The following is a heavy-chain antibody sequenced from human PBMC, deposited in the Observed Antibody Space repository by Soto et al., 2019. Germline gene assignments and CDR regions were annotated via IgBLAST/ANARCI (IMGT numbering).Heavy chain of an antibody. V-gene: IGHV3-21*01. Sequence: GTLRLPCAPSRCTFSSYSMNGVRQAPGKGLERVSSISSSSSYIYYADSVKCRFTISRDNAKNSLYLQKNCLRAEETAVYHCPTDLWGETRHWLPIYYFEYLRQGALVAVSS. CDR2: ISSSSSYI. D-gene: IGHD3-9*01. CDR1: RCTFSSYS. CDR3: PTDLWGETRHWLPIYYFEY. J-gene: IGHJ4*02.